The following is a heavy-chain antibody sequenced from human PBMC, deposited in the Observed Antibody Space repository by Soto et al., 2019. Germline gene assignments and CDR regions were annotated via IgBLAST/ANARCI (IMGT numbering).Heavy chain of an antibody. CDR2: IFHSGST. V-gene: IGHV4-38-2*02. CDR3: AREQGWRGRDFEH. D-gene: IGHD3-10*01. CDR1: GDSISSGFY. J-gene: IGHJ4*02. Sequence: QVQLQESGPGLLKPSETLSLTCAVSGDSISSGFYWAWIRQPPGKGLEWIGSIFHSGSTYYNPSLKSRLIISVDTSKNQFSLTLTSLTAADTAVYYCAREQGWRGRDFEHWGQGTRVAVSS.